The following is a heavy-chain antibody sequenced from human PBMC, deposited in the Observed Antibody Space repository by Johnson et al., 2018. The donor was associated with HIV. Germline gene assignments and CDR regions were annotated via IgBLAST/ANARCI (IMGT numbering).Heavy chain of an antibody. CDR3: ARDLRDIVVPDAFDI. V-gene: IGHV3-11*04. J-gene: IGHJ3*02. CDR1: GFTVSSNY. Sequence: QVQLVESGGGLVPPGGSLRLSCAASGFTVSSNYMSWVRQAPGKGLEWVSYISSSGSTIYYADSVKGRFTISRDNAKNSLYLQMNSLRAEDTAVYYCARDLRDIVVPDAFDIWGQGTMVTVSS. CDR2: ISSSGSTI. D-gene: IGHD5-12*01.